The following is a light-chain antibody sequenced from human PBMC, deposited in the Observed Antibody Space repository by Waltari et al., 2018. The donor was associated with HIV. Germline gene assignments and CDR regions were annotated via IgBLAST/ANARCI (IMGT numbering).Light chain of an antibody. J-gene: IGLJ1*01. CDR3: AAWDDSLNGYV. CDR1: SSNISNNP. CDR2: YDD. V-gene: IGLV1-36*01. Sequence: QSVLTQPPSVSESPRQRVTISCSGSSSNISNNPINWYQHHPGTAPKLLIYYDDLLPSGVSDRFSGSKSGTSASLAISGLQSEDDADYYCAAWDDSLNGYVFGTGTKVTVL.